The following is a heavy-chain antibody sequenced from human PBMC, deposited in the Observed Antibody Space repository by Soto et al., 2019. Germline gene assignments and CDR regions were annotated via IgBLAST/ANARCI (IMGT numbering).Heavy chain of an antibody. D-gene: IGHD3-10*01. J-gene: IGHJ5*01. CDR3: ARDENYYGSGPGFDC. Sequence: PGGSLRLSCAASGFTFSRYWMSWVRQAPGKGLEWVANIKQDGSDKYYVDSVKGRFTMSRDNAKNSVYLQMNSLRAEDTAVYYCARDENYYGSGPGFDCWGQGTPVTVSS. CDR2: IKQDGSDK. CDR1: GFTFSRYW. V-gene: IGHV3-7*01.